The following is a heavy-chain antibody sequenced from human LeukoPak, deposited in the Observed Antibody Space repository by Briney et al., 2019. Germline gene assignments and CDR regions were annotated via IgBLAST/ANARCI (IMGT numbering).Heavy chain of an antibody. CDR2: IYYSGST. V-gene: IGHV4-39*01. Sequence: HPSETLSLTCTVSGGSISSSSYYWGWIRQPPGKGLEWIGSIYYSGSTYYNPSLKSRVTIAVDTSKNQFSLKLSSVTAADTAVYYCARQGSMVRGVLNWFDPWGQGTLVTVSS. D-gene: IGHD3-10*01. CDR1: GGSISSSSYY. J-gene: IGHJ5*02. CDR3: ARQGSMVRGVLNWFDP.